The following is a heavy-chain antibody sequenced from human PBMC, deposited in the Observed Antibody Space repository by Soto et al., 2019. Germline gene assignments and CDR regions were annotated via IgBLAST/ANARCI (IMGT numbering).Heavy chain of an antibody. V-gene: IGHV1-69*01. CDR3: ARDSSLPVEDYYYYGMDV. Sequence: QVQLVQSGAEVKKPGSSVKVSCKASGGTFSSYAISWVRQAPGQGLEWMGGIIPIFGTANYAQKFQGRVTITADESTSTAYRELSSLRSEDTAVYYCARDSSLPVEDYYYYGMDVWGQGNTVTVSS. J-gene: IGHJ6*02. CDR1: GGTFSSYA. CDR2: IIPIFGTA. D-gene: IGHD2-15*01.